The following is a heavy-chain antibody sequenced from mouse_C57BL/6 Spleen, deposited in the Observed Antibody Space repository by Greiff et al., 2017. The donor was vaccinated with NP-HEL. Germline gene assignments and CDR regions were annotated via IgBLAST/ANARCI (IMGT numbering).Heavy chain of an antibody. V-gene: IGHV3-1*01. D-gene: IGHD6-2*01. CDR3: ARGSPYYAMDY. CDR1: GYSITSGYD. Sequence: EVQGVESGPGMVKPSQSLSLTCTVTGYSITSGYDWHWIRHFPGNKLEWMGYISYSGSTNYNPSLKSRISITHDTSKNHFFLKVNSVTTEDTATYYCARGSPYYAMDYWGQGTSVTVSS. J-gene: IGHJ4*01. CDR2: ISYSGST.